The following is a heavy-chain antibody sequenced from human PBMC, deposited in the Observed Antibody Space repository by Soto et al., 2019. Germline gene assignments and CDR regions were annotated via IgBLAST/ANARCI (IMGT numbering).Heavy chain of an antibody. J-gene: IGHJ5*02. CDR3: AKELNIVVHQNWFDP. CDR2: ISGSGGST. D-gene: IGHD5-12*01. CDR1: GVTISSYA. V-gene: IGHV3-23*01. Sequence: PGGSLRLSCAASGVTISSYAMSWVLQAPGKGLEWVSAISGSGGSTYYADSVKGRFTISRDNSKNTLYLQMNSLRAEDMAVYYCAKELNIVVHQNWFDPWGQGTLVPVSS.